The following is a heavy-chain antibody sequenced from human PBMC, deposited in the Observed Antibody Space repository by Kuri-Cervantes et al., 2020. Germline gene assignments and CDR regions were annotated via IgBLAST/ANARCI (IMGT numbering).Heavy chain of an antibody. CDR1: GFTVSSNY. D-gene: IGHD5-12*01. J-gene: IGHJ6*03. CDR3: ARDRYSGYDYGYYYYYMDV. V-gene: IGHV3-21*01. CDR2: ISSSSSYI. Sequence: GESLKISCAASGFTVSSNYMNWVRQAPGKGLEWVSSISSSSSYIYYADSVKGRFTISRDNAKNSLYLQMNSLRAEDTAVYYCARDRYSGYDYGYYYYYMDVWGKGTTVTVSS.